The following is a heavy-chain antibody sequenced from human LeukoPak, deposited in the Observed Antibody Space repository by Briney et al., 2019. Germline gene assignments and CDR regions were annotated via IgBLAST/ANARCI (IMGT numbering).Heavy chain of an antibody. CDR2: ILYDGSNK. Sequence: GGSLRLSCAASGFTFSGYGMHWVRQAPGKGLEWVAFILYDGSNKYYVDSVKGRFTISRDNSKNALSLQMNSLRAEDTAMYYCAKAVDKGTGYYMDFWGQGTLVTVSS. D-gene: IGHD3-22*01. CDR1: GFTFSGYG. J-gene: IGHJ4*02. V-gene: IGHV3-30*02. CDR3: AKAVDKGTGYYMDF.